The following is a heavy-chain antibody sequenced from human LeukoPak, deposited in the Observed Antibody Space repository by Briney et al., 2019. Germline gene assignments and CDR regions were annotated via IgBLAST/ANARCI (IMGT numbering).Heavy chain of an antibody. Sequence: QRGGSLRLSCAASGFTFSNYVMSWVRQAPGKGLEWVSGISGSGGSTFYADSVKGRFTISRDNSKNTLYLEMNSLRAEDTALFYCAKSGDQVTVTKLDYWGQGTLVTVSS. CDR3: AKSGDQVTVTKLDY. CDR1: GFTFSNYV. J-gene: IGHJ4*02. CDR2: ISGSGGST. V-gene: IGHV3-23*01. D-gene: IGHD4-17*01.